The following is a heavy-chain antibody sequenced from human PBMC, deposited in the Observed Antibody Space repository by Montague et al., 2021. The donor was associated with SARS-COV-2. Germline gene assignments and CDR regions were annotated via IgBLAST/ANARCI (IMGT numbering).Heavy chain of an antibody. CDR3: ARVHIRGSSPTSGMDV. CDR2: INQDESAK. J-gene: IGHJ6*02. CDR1: GFTFSSFW. D-gene: IGHD6-13*01. Sequence: SLRLSCAASGFTFSSFWMTWVRQAPGKGLEWVANINQDESAKNYADSVKGRFTISRDNAKNSLYLQMNSLRAEDTALYYCARVHIRGSSPTSGMDVWGQGTTVTVSS. V-gene: IGHV3-7*01.